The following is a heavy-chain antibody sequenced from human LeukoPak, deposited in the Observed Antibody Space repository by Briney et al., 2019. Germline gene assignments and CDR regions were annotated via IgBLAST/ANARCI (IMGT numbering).Heavy chain of an antibody. J-gene: IGHJ6*02. CDR3: ARGRAYDSNGYYYPYYGMDV. V-gene: IGHV3-11*01. CDR1: RFTFSDYY. CDR2: ISSSGSTI. D-gene: IGHD3-22*01. Sequence: GGSLRLSCAASRFTFSDYYMSWIRQAPGKGLEWVSFISSSGSTIYYADSVKGRFTISRDNAKNSLYLQMNSLRAEDTAVYYCARGRAYDSNGYYYPYYGMDVWGQGTTVTVSS.